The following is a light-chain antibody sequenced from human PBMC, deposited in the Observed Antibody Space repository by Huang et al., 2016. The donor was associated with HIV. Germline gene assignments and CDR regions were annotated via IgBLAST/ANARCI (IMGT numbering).Light chain of an antibody. V-gene: IGKV1-9*01. J-gene: IGKJ3*01. CDR3: QQFDSFL. Sequence: IQLTQSPSSLSAAVGDRVTITCRASQDISSYLAWYQQKPGKAPNLLIYGASTLQSGGPSRFSGRGSGTVFILTISNLQPEDFATYYCQQFDSFLFGPGTKVDVK. CDR1: QDISSY. CDR2: GAS.